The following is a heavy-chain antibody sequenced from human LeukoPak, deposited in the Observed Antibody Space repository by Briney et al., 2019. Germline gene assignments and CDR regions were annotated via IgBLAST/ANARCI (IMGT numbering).Heavy chain of an antibody. CDR1: GYTLTELS. V-gene: IGHV1-24*01. Sequence: ASVKVSCKVSGYTLTELSMHWVRQAPGKGLEWMGGFDPEDGETIYAQKFQGRVTMTEDTSTDTAYMELSSLRSEDTAVYYCARGSDDYVWGTHHYYGMDVWGQGTTVTVSS. D-gene: IGHD3-16*01. CDR2: FDPEDGET. J-gene: IGHJ6*02. CDR3: ARGSDDYVWGTHHYYGMDV.